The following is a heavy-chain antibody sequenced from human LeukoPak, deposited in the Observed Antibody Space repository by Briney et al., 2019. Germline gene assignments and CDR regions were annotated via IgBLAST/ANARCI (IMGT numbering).Heavy chain of an antibody. CDR3: AREGTRGYSYEFDY. CDR2: INSDGSST. J-gene: IGHJ4*02. Sequence: GGSLRLSCAASGFTFSSYWMHWVRQAPGKGLVWVSRINSDGSSTSYADSVKGRFTISRDNAKDTLYLQMNSLRAEDTAVYYCAREGTRGYSYEFDYWGQGTLVTVSS. CDR1: GFTFSSYW. D-gene: IGHD5-18*01. V-gene: IGHV3-74*01.